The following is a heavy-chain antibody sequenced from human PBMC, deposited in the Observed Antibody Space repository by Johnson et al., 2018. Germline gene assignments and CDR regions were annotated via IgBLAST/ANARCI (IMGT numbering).Heavy chain of an antibody. D-gene: IGHD3-16*02. Sequence: VQLVQSGGGLVQPGRSLRLSCAASGFSFDDYAMHWVRQAPGKGLEWVGRITSKTDGGTTDYAAPVKGRFTISRDDSKNTLYLQMKSLRAEDTAVYYCARDQALYVSMGFDIWGQGTMVTVSS. CDR3: ARDQALYVSMGFDI. V-gene: IGHV3-15*01. CDR1: GFSFDDYA. CDR2: ITSKTDGGTT. J-gene: IGHJ3*02.